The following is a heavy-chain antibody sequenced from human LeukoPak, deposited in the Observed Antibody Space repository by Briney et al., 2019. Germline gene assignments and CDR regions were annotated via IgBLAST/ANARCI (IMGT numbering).Heavy chain of an antibody. J-gene: IGHJ2*01. Sequence: ASVKVSCKASGYTFTGYYMHWVRQAPGQGLEWMGRINPNSGDTNYAHKFQGRVTMTRDTSINTAYMDLSRLRSDDTAVYYCAGTYGDYAYWYFDLWGRGTLVTVSS. D-gene: IGHD4-17*01. V-gene: IGHV1-2*06. CDR3: AGTYGDYAYWYFDL. CDR2: INPNSGDT. CDR1: GYTFTGYY.